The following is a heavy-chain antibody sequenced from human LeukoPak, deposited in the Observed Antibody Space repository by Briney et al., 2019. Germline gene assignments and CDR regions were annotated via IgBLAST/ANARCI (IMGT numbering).Heavy chain of an antibody. CDR2: INHSGST. J-gene: IGHJ4*02. CDR1: GGSFSGYY. V-gene: IGHV4-34*01. D-gene: IGHD3-3*01. Sequence: PSETLSLTCAVYGGSFSGYYWSWIRQPPGKGLEWIGEINHSGSTNYNPSLKSRVTISVDTSKNQFSLKLSSVTAADTAVYYCARDSDYDFWSGTFDYWGQGTLVTVSS. CDR3: ARDSDYDFWSGTFDY.